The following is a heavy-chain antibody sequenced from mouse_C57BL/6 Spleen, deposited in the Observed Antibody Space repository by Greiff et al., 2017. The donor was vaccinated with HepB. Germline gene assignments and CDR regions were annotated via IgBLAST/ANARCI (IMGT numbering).Heavy chain of an antibody. J-gene: IGHJ2*01. D-gene: IGHD2-14*01. V-gene: IGHV1-50*01. Sequence: QVQLKQPGAELVKPGASVKLSCKASGYTFTSYWMQWVKQRPGQGLEWIGEIDPSDSYTNYNQKFKGKATLTVDTSSSTAYMQLSSLTSEDSAVYYCAYYRGYWGQGTTLTVSS. CDR2: IDPSDSYT. CDR3: AYYRGY. CDR1: GYTFTSYW.